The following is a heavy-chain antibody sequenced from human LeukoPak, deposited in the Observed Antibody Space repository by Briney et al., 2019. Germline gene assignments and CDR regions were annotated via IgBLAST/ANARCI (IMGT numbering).Heavy chain of an antibody. CDR1: GGSISNYF. J-gene: IGHJ4*02. D-gene: IGHD2-21*02. CDR3: AATVVTANGPFDY. CDR2: IDYTGST. Sequence: SETLSLTCTLSGGSISNYFCSWIRQPPGKGLEWIGYIDYTGSTNYNPSLESRLTISLDTSKNQFSLKLSSVTAADTAVYFCAATVVTANGPFDYWGQGALVAVSS. V-gene: IGHV4-59*08.